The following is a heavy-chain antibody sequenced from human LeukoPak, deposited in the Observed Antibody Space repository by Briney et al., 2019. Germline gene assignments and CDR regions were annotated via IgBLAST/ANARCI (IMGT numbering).Heavy chain of an antibody. J-gene: IGHJ3*02. CDR2: IYVSGTS. V-gene: IGHV4-4*07. D-gene: IGHD3-10*01. Sequence: PGGSLRLSCAASGFTFSSYWMSWVRQAPGKGLEWIGRIYVSGTSVYNPSLKNRVTMSVDTSKNQLSLRLKSVTAADTAVYYCARDPYGESDAFDIWGQGTMVTVSS. CDR1: GFTFSSYW. CDR3: ARDPYGESDAFDI.